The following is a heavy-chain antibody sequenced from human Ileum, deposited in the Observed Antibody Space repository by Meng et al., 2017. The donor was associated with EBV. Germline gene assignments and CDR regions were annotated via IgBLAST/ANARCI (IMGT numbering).Heavy chain of an antibody. Sequence: QLQLQESGPGRVKPSETLALTCTVSGGSISSSNYYWDWIRQPPGKGLEWIGAIYHSGSTSYNPSLQSRVTMFVDTSKNQFSLMLTSVTATDTAVYYCARRRGGSGRDCCGKGTLVNVSS. CDR1: GGSISSSNYY. D-gene: IGHD3-10*01. J-gene: IGHJ4*02. CDR2: IYHSGST. CDR3: ARRRGGSGRDC. V-gene: IGHV4-39*01.